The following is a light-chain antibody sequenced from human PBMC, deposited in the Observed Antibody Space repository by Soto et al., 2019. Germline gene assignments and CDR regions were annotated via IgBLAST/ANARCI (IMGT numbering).Light chain of an antibody. CDR1: QSVGRN. CDR3: QQYNKWPYT. Sequence: DIVMTQSPATLSVSPGETAALSCRAGQSVGRNFAWCQQKPGQAPRLLIYGASTRATDIPARFRGSGSGTEFTLTISSLQSEDFAIYYCQQYNKWPYTFGQGTKLEIK. V-gene: IGKV3-15*01. CDR2: GAS. J-gene: IGKJ2*01.